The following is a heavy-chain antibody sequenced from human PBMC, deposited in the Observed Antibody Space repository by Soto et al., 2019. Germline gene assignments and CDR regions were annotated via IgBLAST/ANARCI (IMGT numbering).Heavy chain of an antibody. J-gene: IGHJ5*01. CDR1: RFTFSDFA. D-gene: IGHD1-26*01. CDR2: IGGGGTDT. Sequence: DVQLLESGGGLVQPGGSLTLSCAASRFTFSDFAMSWVRQAPGKGLEWVSSIGGGGTDTYYADSVKGRFTISRGNSKNTLDMQMDRLRDEDTAVYYCAKDAVPYSGKWDWFDSWGQGTLVIVSS. V-gene: IGHV3-23*01. CDR3: AKDAVPYSGKWDWFDS.